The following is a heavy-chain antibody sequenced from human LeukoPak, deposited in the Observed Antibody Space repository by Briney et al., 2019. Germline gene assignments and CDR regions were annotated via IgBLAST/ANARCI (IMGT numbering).Heavy chain of an antibody. J-gene: IGHJ4*02. CDR2: IYYSGST. CDR1: GGSISSGDYY. Sequence: SSETLSLTCTVSGGSISSGDYYWSWIRQPPGKGLEWIGYIYYSGSTYYNPSLKSRVTISVDTSKNQFSLKLSSATAADTAVYYCARGTTIFGVVIIGFDYWGQGTLVTVSS. V-gene: IGHV4-30-4*08. D-gene: IGHD3-3*01. CDR3: ARGTTIFGVVIIGFDY.